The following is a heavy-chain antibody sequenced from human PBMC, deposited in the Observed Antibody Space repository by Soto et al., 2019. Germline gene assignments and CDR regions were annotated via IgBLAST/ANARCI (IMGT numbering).Heavy chain of an antibody. CDR3: ASAGGLMVRGVIITINAFDI. V-gene: IGHV3-23*01. J-gene: IGHJ3*02. D-gene: IGHD3-10*01. CDR2: ISGSGGST. Sequence: TGGSLRLSCAASGFTFSSYAMSWVRQAPGKGLEWVSAISGSGGSTYYADSVKGRFTISRDNSKNTLYLQMNSLRAEDTAVYYCASAGGLMVRGVIITINAFDIWGQGTMVTVSS. CDR1: GFTFSSYA.